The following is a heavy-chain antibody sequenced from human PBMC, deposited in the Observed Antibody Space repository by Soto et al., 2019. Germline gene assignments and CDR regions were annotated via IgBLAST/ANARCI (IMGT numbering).Heavy chain of an antibody. Sequence: QVQLVESGGGVVQPGRSLRLSCAASGFTFSSYAMHWVRQAPGKGLEWVAVISYDGSNKYYADSVKGRFTISRDNSKNTLYLQMNSLRAVGTAVYYCAREDSGSDDFLDYWGQGTLVTVSS. V-gene: IGHV3-30-3*01. CDR1: GFTFSSYA. CDR2: ISYDGSNK. CDR3: AREDSGSDDFLDY. D-gene: IGHD1-26*01. J-gene: IGHJ4*02.